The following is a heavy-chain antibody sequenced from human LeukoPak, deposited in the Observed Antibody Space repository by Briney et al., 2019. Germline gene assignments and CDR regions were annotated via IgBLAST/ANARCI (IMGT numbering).Heavy chain of an antibody. Sequence: GGSLRLSCAASGFTFSSYSMNWVRQAPGKGLEWVSAISGSGGSTYYADSVKGRFTISRDNSKNTLYLQMNSLRAEDTAVYYCANPYLVLLWFGEPRDDAFDIWGQGTMVTVSS. V-gene: IGHV3-23*01. CDR2: ISGSGGST. D-gene: IGHD3-10*01. CDR3: ANPYLVLLWFGEPRDDAFDI. J-gene: IGHJ3*02. CDR1: GFTFSSYS.